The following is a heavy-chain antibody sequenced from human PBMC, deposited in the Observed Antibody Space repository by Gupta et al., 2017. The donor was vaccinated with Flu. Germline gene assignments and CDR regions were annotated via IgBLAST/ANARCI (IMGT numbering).Heavy chain of an antibody. CDR2: ISGSGGNT. D-gene: IGHD3-3*01. Sequence: EVQLLESGGGLVQPGGSLRLSCAASGFTFVSYAMSWVRQAPGKGLEWVSVISGSGGNTYYADSVKGRFTISRDNSKNTLFLQMNSLRAEDTAVYYCAKDKSNDFWSGDYFDNWGQGTLVTVSS. J-gene: IGHJ4*02. CDR3: AKDKSNDFWSGDYFDN. CDR1: GFTFVSYA. V-gene: IGHV3-23*01.